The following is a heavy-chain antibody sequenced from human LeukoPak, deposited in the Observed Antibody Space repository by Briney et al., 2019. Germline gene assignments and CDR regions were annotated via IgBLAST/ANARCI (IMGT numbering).Heavy chain of an antibody. CDR2: ISDDGSNK. CDR1: GFTFSACA. V-gene: IGHV3-30-3*01. J-gene: IGHJ4*02. CDR3: ARDEGYYFDY. Sequence: QAGGSLRLSCAASGFTFSACAIHWLRQAPGKGLEWVTGISDDGSNKYYADSVKGRFTISRDNSKNTLYVQMNSLRAEDTAVYYCARDEGYYFDYWGQGTLVTVSS.